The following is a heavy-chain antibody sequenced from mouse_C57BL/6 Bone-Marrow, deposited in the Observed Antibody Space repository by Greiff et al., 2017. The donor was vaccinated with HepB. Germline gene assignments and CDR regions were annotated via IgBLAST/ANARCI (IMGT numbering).Heavy chain of an antibody. CDR2: IWGVGST. D-gene: IGHD2-1*01. J-gene: IGHJ3*01. CDR1: GFSLTSYG. Sequence: VQLQQSGPGLVAPSQSLSITCTVSGFSLTSYGVDWVRQSPGKGLEWLGVIWGVGSTNYNSALKSRLSISKDNSKSQVFLKMNNLQTDDTAMYYCASIYYGFAYWGQGTLVTVSA. CDR3: ASIYYGFAY. V-gene: IGHV2-6*01.